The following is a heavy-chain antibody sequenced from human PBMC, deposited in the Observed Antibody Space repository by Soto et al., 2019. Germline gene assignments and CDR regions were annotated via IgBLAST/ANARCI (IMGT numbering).Heavy chain of an antibody. CDR2: IYYSGCT. CDR1: GGSISSGGYY. Sequence: PSETLSLTCTVSGGSISSGGYYWSWIRQHPGKGLEWIGYIYYSGCTYYNPSLKSRVTISVDTSKNQFSLKLSSVTAADTAVYYCARGRIAARPSFDYWGQGTLVTVSS. J-gene: IGHJ4*02. D-gene: IGHD6-6*01. CDR3: ARGRIAARPSFDY. V-gene: IGHV4-31*03.